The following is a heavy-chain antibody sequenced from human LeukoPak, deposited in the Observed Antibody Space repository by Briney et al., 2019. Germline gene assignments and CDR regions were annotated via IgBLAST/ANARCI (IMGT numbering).Heavy chain of an antibody. CDR1: GDSVSSKSAA. Sequence: SQTLSLTCAISGDSVSSKSAAWNWIRQSPSRGLEWLGRTYYRSKWYNDYTVSVKSRITINPDTSKNQFSLQLSSVTPEDTAVYFCARTTFTTVVNWFDPWGQGTLVTVSS. J-gene: IGHJ5*02. V-gene: IGHV6-1*01. CDR3: ARTTFTTVVNWFDP. D-gene: IGHD1-1*01. CDR2: TYYRSKWYN.